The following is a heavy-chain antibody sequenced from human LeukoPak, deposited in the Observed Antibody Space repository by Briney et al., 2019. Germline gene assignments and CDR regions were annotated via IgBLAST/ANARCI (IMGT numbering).Heavy chain of an antibody. V-gene: IGHV3-7*01. Sequence: GGSLRLSCAASGFSFSSYWMSWVRQAPGKGLEWVANIKQDGGQRYYVDSVKGRFAISRDNAKNSLYLQMNSLRAEDTAIYYCAREDDWNYEDYWGQGTLVTVSS. CDR1: GFSFSSYW. J-gene: IGHJ4*02. CDR2: IKQDGGQR. D-gene: IGHD1-7*01. CDR3: AREDDWNYEDY.